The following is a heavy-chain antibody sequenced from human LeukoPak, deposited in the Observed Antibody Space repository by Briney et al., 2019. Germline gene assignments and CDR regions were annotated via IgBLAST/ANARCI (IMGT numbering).Heavy chain of an antibody. CDR1: GFTVSSNY. D-gene: IGHD6-13*01. Sequence: GGSLRLSCAASGFTVSSNYKSWVRQAPGKGLEWVSVIYSGGSTYYADSVKGRFTISRDNSKSTLYLQMNSLRAEDTAVYYCAREEAAGPIDYWGQGTLVTVSS. CDR3: AREEAAGPIDY. CDR2: IYSGGST. J-gene: IGHJ4*02. V-gene: IGHV3-53*01.